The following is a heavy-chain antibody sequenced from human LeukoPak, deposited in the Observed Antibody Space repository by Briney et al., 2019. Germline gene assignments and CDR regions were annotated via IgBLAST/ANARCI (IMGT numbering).Heavy chain of an antibody. CDR2: IYYSGST. V-gene: IGHV4-59*01. Sequence: SXTLSLTCTVSGGSISSYYWSWIRQPPGKGLEWIGYIYYSGSTNYNPSLKSRVTISVDTSKNQFSLKLSSVTAADTAVYYCARAQGYYDSSGIHDYWGQGTLVTVSS. J-gene: IGHJ4*02. D-gene: IGHD3-22*01. CDR3: ARAQGYYDSSGIHDY. CDR1: GGSISSYY.